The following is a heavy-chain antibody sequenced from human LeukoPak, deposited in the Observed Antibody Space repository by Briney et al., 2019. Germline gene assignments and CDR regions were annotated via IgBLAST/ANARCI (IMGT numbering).Heavy chain of an antibody. J-gene: IGHJ4*02. CDR3: ARGPYRTAMVTY. D-gene: IGHD5-18*01. Sequence: SETLSLTCAVYGGSFSGYYWSWIRQPPGKGLEWIGEINHSGSTNYNPSLKSRVTISVDTSKDQFSLKLSSATAADTAVYYCARGPYRTAMVTYWGQGTLVTVSS. CDR2: INHSGST. CDR1: GGSFSGYY. V-gene: IGHV4-34*01.